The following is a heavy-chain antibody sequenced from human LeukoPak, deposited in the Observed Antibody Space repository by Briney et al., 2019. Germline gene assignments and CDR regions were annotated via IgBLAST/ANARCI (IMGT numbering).Heavy chain of an antibody. D-gene: IGHD4-17*01. CDR3: ARDLNGDYFFDY. J-gene: IGHJ4*02. CDR2: ISSSSSYI. V-gene: IGHV3-21*01. CDR1: GFTFSSYS. Sequence: GGSLRLSCAASGFTFSSYSMNWVRQAPGKGLEWVSSISSSSSYIYYADSVKGRFTISRDNAKNSLYLQMNSLRAEDTAVYYCARDLNGDYFFDYWGQGTLATVSS.